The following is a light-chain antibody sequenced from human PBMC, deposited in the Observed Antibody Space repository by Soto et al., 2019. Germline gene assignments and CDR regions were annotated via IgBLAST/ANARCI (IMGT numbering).Light chain of an antibody. Sequence: DIQMTQSPSSVSASIGDRVTITCRASQGISTWLAWYQQQPGKAPKLLIYAASSLHSGGPSRFSGSGSGTDFTLTISSLQPEDFATYFCQQSNSFPITFGQGPRLEIK. CDR1: QGISTW. CDR2: AAS. J-gene: IGKJ5*01. V-gene: IGKV1D-12*01. CDR3: QQSNSFPIT.